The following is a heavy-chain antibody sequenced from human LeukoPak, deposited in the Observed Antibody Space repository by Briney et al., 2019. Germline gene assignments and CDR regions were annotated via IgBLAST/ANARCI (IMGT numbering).Heavy chain of an antibody. J-gene: IGHJ3*02. Sequence: ASVTVSCKAGGYSFSDHYIHWLRQAPGQGLEWIGWINPKTGDTNFAQKFRGRVTLTRDTSISTAYMEVSRLTSGDTAMYYCARGHQYRNLDAFHIWGQGTMVTISS. CDR3: ARGHQYRNLDAFHI. CDR2: INPKTGDT. D-gene: IGHD1-14*01. V-gene: IGHV1-2*02. CDR1: GYSFSDHY.